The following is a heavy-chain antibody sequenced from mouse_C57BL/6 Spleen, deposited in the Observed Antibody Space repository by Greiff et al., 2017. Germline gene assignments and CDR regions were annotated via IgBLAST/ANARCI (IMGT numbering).Heavy chain of an antibody. CDR3: ARGDGYDADGYYAMDY. V-gene: IGHV1-4*01. CDR1: GYTFTSYT. J-gene: IGHJ4*01. CDR2: INPSSGYT. Sequence: VKLMESGAELARPGASVKMSCKASGYTFTSYTMHWVKQRPGQGLEWIGYINPSSGYTKYNQKFKDKATLTADKSSSTAYMQLSSLTSEDSAVYYCARGDGYDADGYYAMDYWGQGTSVTVSS. D-gene: IGHD2-2*01.